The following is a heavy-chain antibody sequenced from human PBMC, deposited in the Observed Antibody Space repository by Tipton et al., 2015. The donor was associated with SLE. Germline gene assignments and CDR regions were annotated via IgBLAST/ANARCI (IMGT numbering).Heavy chain of an antibody. V-gene: IGHV4-34*01. J-gene: IGHJ3*02. D-gene: IGHD3-3*01. CDR1: GVSFSGYY. CDR2: SNLSGST. Sequence: TLSLTCAVYGVSFSGYYWSWTRQPPGKGLEWIGESNLSGSTNYNPSLKSRVTISVDTSKNQFSLKLSSVTAADTAVYYCATRGYDFWSGYYSQGAFDIWGQATMVTVSS. CDR3: ATRGYDFWSGYYSQGAFDI.